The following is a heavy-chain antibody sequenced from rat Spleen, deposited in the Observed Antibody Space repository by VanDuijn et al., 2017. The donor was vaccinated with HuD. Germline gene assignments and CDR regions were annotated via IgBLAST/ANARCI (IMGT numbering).Heavy chain of an antibody. CDR1: GFTFSNYG. CDR3: ARHADYGGYPFDY. V-gene: IGHV5-29*01. J-gene: IGHJ2*01. Sequence: EVQLVESGGGLVQPGRSLKLSCAASGFTFSNYGMAWVCQAPTKGLEWVATISYDGSSTYYRDSVKGRFTISRDNAKSTLYLQMDSLRSEDTATYYCARHADYGGYPFDYWGQGVMVTVSS. D-gene: IGHD1-11*01. CDR2: ISYDGSST.